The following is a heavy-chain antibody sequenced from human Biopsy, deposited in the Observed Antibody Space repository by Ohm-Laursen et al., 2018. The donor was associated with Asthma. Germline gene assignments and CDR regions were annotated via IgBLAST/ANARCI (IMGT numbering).Heavy chain of an antibody. CDR2: ISVYNGNT. D-gene: IGHD3-10*01. Sequence: SVKVSCKTSGYTFNSAGITWVRQAPGQGLEWMGWISVYNGNTKVAQRFQDRVTMISDTSTSTAYMELRSLRSEDTAVYFCARAVDYSHYYGIDVWGQGTTVTVS. V-gene: IGHV1-18*01. J-gene: IGHJ6*02. CDR1: GYTFNSAG. CDR3: ARAVDYSHYYGIDV.